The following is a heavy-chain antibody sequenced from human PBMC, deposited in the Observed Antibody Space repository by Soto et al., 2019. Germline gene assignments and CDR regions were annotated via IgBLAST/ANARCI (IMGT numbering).Heavy chain of an antibody. J-gene: IGHJ3*02. D-gene: IGHD3-22*01. CDR1: GFTFSSYS. CDR3: ATGLDSSGYYSLDLAAFDI. CDR2: ISSSSSYI. Sequence: GGSLRLSCAASGFTFSSYSMNWVRQAPGKGLEWVSSISSSSSYIYYADSVKGRFTISRDNAKNSLYLQMNSLRAEDTAVYYCATGLDSSGYYSLDLAAFDIWGQGTMVTVSS. V-gene: IGHV3-21*01.